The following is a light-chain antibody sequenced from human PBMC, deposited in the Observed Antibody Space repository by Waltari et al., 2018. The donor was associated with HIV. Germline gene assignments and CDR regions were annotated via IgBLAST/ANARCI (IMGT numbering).Light chain of an antibody. CDR2: DDS. CDR1: NIGNKG. Sequence: SYVLTQPPSVSVAPGQTARITCAGINIGNKGVHWYQQKPGQAPVLVVYDDSDRPSGIPERFSGSNSGNTATLTISRVEAGDEADYYCHVWDSSSGYPYVVIGGGTRLTVL. J-gene: IGLJ2*01. CDR3: HVWDSSSGYPYVV. V-gene: IGLV3-21*02.